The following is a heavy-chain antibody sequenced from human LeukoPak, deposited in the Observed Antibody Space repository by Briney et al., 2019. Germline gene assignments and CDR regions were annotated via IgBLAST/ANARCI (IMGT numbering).Heavy chain of an antibody. J-gene: IGHJ4*02. CDR3: AKGPDSSGWPAYFDY. CDR2: FSVRGNT. V-gene: IGHV3-23*01. D-gene: IGHD6-19*01. Sequence: GGSLRLSCAASGFTFSSYAMSWVRQAPGKGLEWVSTFSVRGNTYHADSVKGRFTISRDNSKSTLYLQMSSLRTEDAALYYCAKGPDSSGWPAYFDYWGQGTLVTVSS. CDR1: GFTFSSYA.